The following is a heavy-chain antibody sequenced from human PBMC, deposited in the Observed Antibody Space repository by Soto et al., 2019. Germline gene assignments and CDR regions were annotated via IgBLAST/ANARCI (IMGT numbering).Heavy chain of an antibody. CDR3: ARYLSPIPLLWFARHHYDYGMDV. J-gene: IGHJ6*02. CDR1: GGSISSYY. D-gene: IGHD3-10*01. Sequence: PSETLSLTCTVSGGSISSYYWSWIRQPPGKGLEWIGYIYYSGSTNYNPSLKSRVTISVYTSKNQFSLKLSSVTAADTAVYYCARYLSPIPLLWFARHHYDYGMDVWGQGTTVTVPS. V-gene: IGHV4-59*01. CDR2: IYYSGST.